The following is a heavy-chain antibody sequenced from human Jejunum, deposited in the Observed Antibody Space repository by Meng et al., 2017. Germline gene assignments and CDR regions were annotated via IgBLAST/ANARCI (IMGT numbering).Heavy chain of an antibody. D-gene: IGHD3-10*01. CDR1: GFTFSNHS. CDR2: SLDRDGIT. V-gene: IGHV3-23*01. CDR3: ANRAWLES. J-gene: IGHJ5*01. Sequence: EVHWTGDGGGVVRPGGPRRRSCEASGFTFSNHSMTWASQAPGKGLEWVSVSLDRDGITSYAASVKGRFTISKDNSKNTLYLQMSSLGVDDTAVYHCANRAWLESWGQGTLVTVSS.